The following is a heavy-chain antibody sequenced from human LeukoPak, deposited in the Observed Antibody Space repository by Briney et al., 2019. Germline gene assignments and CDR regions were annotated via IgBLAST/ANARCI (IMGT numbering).Heavy chain of an antibody. V-gene: IGHV3-48*03. CDR1: GFTFSTYE. CDR3: ARLGEDYYDSSGTYYFDY. Sequence: GGSLRLSCAASGFTFSTYEMNWVRQAPGKGLEWVSYIHNSGSTIYYADSVKGRFTISRDNVKNSLYLQMNSLRAEDTAVYYCARLGEDYYDSSGTYYFDYWGQGTLVTVSS. J-gene: IGHJ4*02. D-gene: IGHD3-22*01. CDR2: IHNSGSTI.